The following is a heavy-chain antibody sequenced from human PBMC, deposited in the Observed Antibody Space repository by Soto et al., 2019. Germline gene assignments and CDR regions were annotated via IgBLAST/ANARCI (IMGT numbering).Heavy chain of an antibody. V-gene: IGHV3-13*01. CDR1: GFTFSNYD. J-gene: IGHJ4*02. Sequence: GGSLRLSCAASGFTFSNYDMHWVRQVTGKSQEWVSTIGTDGDTYYPGSVKGRFTISRENAKISLYLQMNSLRAEYTAVYYCARGRLISLYYFDYWGQGTLVTVSS. CDR3: ARGRLISLYYFDY. CDR2: IGTDGDT. D-gene: IGHD2-15*01.